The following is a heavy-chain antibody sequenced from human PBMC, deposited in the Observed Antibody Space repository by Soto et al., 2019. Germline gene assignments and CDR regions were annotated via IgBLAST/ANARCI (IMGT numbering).Heavy chain of an antibody. CDR3: ARMTNDAFDI. CDR2: IYYSGST. J-gene: IGHJ3*02. Sequence: QVQLQESGPGLVKPSETLSLTCTVSGGSVSSGSYSWSWIRQPPEKGLEWIGYIYYSGSTNYNPSPKSRVTISVDTSKNQFSLKLSSVTAADTAVYYCARMTNDAFDIWGQGTMVTVSS. V-gene: IGHV4-61*01. CDR1: GGSVSSGSYS. D-gene: IGHD1-1*01.